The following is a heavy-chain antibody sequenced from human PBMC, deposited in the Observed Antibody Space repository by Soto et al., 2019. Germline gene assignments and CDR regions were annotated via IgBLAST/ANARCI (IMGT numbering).Heavy chain of an antibody. J-gene: IGHJ4*02. V-gene: IGHV3-48*03. CDR1: GFTFSSYE. D-gene: IGHD2-21*01. CDR3: ARDVGYVSRGYSGAFDH. CDR2: ISSSGSTI. Sequence: GGSLRLSCAASGFTFSSYEMNWVRQAPGKGLGWVSYISSSGSTIYYADSVKGRFTISRDNAKNTLYLHTNTLTDAATAVYYCARDVGYVSRGYSGAFDHWGQGTLVTVSS.